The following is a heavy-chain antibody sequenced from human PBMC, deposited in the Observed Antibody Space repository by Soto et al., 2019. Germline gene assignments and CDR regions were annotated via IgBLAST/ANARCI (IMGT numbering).Heavy chain of an antibody. CDR1: GYSISSGYY. J-gene: IGHJ6*02. CDR3: ARAGDTMVRGVIIMNYYGMDV. V-gene: IGHV4-38-2*01. Sequence: SETLSLTCAVSGYSISSGYYWGWIRQPPGKGLEWVGNIHHSGSTYYNPSLKSRVTISIDTSKNQFSLKLISVTAADTAVYYCARAGDTMVRGVIIMNYYGMDVWGQGTTVTVSS. D-gene: IGHD3-10*01. CDR2: IHHSGST.